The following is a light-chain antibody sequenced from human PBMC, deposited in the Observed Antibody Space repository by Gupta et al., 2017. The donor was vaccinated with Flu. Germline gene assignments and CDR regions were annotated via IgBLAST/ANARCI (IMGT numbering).Light chain of an antibody. V-gene: IGKV3-20*01. J-gene: IGKJ1*01. CDR3: QQYLGSPWT. CDR2: CAS. Sequence: ESATLSCRPSQSVGGNYVAWYQQIPGQTPRVLIYCASKRATGIPDRFTGSGSGTDFTLTITRLEPEDSATYYCQQYLGSPWTFGQGTKVEV. CDR1: QSVGGNY.